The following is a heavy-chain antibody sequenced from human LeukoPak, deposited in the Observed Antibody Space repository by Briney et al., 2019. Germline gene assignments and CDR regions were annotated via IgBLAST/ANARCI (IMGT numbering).Heavy chain of an antibody. CDR3: ARDNPYSSSSFNWFDP. V-gene: IGHV4-39*07. CDR1: GGSISSSSYY. CDR2: IYYSGST. J-gene: IGHJ5*02. D-gene: IGHD6-6*01. Sequence: SETLSLTCTVSGGSISSSSYYWGWIRQPPGKGLEWIGSIYYSGSTYYNPSLKSRVTISVDTSKNQFSLKLSSVTAADTAVYYCARDNPYSSSSFNWFDPWGQGTLVTVSS.